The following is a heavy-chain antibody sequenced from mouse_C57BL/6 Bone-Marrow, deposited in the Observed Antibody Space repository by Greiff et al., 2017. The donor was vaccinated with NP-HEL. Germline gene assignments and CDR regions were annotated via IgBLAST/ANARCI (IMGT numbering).Heavy chain of an antibody. V-gene: IGHV1-55*01. D-gene: IGHD2-3*01. CDR2: IYPGSGST. Sequence: VQLQQSGAELVKPGASVKMSCKASGYTFTSYWITWVKQRPGQGLEWIGDIYPGSGSTNYNEKFKSKATLTVDTSSSTAYMQLSSLTSEDSAVYYCARCGYYPDYYAMDYWGQGTSVTVAS. J-gene: IGHJ4*01. CDR3: ARCGYYPDYYAMDY. CDR1: GYTFTSYW.